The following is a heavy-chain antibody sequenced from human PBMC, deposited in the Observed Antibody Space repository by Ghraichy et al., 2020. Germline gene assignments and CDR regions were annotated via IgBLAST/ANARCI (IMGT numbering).Heavy chain of an antibody. J-gene: IGHJ3*02. V-gene: IGHV3-23*01. CDR2: ISSGGGHT. CDR1: AFTFNTYA. CDR3: ATYLLTTTIRTFDI. Sequence: GGSLRLSCAASAFTFNTYAMNWVRQAPGKGLEWVSTISSGGGHTYYADSVKGRFTISRDNSKNTLYLQMNSLRVEDTAVYYCATYLLTTTIRTFDIWGQGTMVTVSS. D-gene: IGHD4-17*01.